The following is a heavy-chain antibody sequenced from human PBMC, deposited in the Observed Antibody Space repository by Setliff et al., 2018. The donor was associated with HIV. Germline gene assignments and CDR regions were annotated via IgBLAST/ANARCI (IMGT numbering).Heavy chain of an antibody. V-gene: IGHV4-4*07. J-gene: IGHJ4*02. CDR2: IYSTGDT. D-gene: IGHD3-22*01. CDR3: ARVRLTMIMMVDYFDQ. Sequence: SETLSLTCTVSGGSISSYYWSWIRQPPGKGLEWVGHIYSTGDTNYNPSLKSRVTLSADTSKNQLSLSLASVTAADTAVYYCARVRLTMIMMVDYFDQWGQGTLVTVSS. CDR1: GGSISSYY.